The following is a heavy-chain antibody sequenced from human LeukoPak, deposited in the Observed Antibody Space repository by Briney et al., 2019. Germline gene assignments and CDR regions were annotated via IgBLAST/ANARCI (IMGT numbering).Heavy chain of an antibody. D-gene: IGHD2-2*02. Sequence: PSQTLSLTCTVSGGSISSGDYSWSWIRQPPGKGLEWIGYIYYSGSTYYNPSLKSRVTISVDTSKNQFSLKLSSVTAADTAVYYCARGEVVPAAIGYYYYYMDVWGKGTTVTVSS. J-gene: IGHJ6*03. V-gene: IGHV4-30-4*08. CDR3: ARGEVVPAAIGYYYYYMDV. CDR2: IYYSGST. CDR1: GGSISSGDYS.